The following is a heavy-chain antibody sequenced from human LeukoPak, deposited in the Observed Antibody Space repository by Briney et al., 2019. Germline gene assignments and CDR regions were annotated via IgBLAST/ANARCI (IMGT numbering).Heavy chain of an antibody. Sequence: ASVKVSCKASGYTFTGYYMHWVRQAPGQGLEWMGWINPNSGGTNYAQKFQGRVTMTRDTSISTAYMELSSLRAEDTAVYYCARYCSSTSCYARGNWFDPWGQGTLVTVSS. D-gene: IGHD2-2*01. CDR3: ARYCSSTSCYARGNWFDP. J-gene: IGHJ5*02. V-gene: IGHV1-2*02. CDR2: INPNSGGT. CDR1: GYTFTGYY.